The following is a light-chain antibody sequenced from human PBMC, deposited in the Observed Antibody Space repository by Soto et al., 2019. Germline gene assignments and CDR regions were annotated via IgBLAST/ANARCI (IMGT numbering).Light chain of an antibody. J-gene: IGLJ6*01. CDR1: SSDVGGYNF. V-gene: IGLV2-8*01. CDR2: EAS. Sequence: QSSPTQPPPPSGSPGQSVTISCPGTSSDVGGYNFVAWDQQHPGKAPKLMISEASKRPSGVLDRFSRSKSGNTASLTVSGLQAENEADYSCSSYEASNIFVFGIGSKVTVL. CDR3: SSYEASNIFV.